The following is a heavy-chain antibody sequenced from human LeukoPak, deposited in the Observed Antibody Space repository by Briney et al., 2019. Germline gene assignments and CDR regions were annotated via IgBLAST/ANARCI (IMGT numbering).Heavy chain of an antibody. CDR3: ARVSSSGTFDY. Sequence: ASVKVSCKASGYTFTSYAFIWVRQAPGQGLEWMGWISAYNGNTNYAQRLQGRVTLTTDTSTSTAYMELRSLRSDDTAVYYCARVSSSGTFDYWGQGTLVTVSS. D-gene: IGHD6-19*01. J-gene: IGHJ4*02. CDR1: GYTFTSYA. CDR2: ISAYNGNT. V-gene: IGHV1-18*01.